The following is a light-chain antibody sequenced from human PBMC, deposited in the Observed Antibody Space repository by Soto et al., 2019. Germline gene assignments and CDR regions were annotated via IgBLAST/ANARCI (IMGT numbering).Light chain of an antibody. Sequence: EIVMTQSPATLSLSPGERATLSCRASESVSTNLAWYQQKAGQAPRLLIYGASTRATGIPARFSGSGSGTDFTLTISRLEPEDFAVYYCQQYGNSPQTFGQGTKVDI. CDR2: GAS. CDR1: ESVSTN. CDR3: QQYGNSPQT. J-gene: IGKJ1*01. V-gene: IGKV3-15*01.